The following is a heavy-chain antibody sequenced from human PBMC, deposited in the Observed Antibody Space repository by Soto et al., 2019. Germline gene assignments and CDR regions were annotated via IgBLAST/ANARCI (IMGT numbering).Heavy chain of an antibody. CDR2: IYYSGST. CDR3: ARGRYRTYDFWSGDGYYMDV. J-gene: IGHJ6*03. CDR1: GGSISSYY. V-gene: IGHV4-59*01. Sequence: SETLSLTCTVSGGSISSYYWSWIRQPPGKGLEWIGYIYYSGSTNYNPSLKSRVTISVDTSKNQFSLKLSSVTAADTAVYYCARGRYRTYDFWSGDGYYMDVWGKGTTVTVSS. D-gene: IGHD3-3*01.